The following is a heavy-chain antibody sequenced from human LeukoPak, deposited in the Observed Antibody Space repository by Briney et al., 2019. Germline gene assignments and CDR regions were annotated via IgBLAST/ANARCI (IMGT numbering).Heavy chain of an antibody. Sequence: PSETLSLTCTVSGYSISSGYYWGWIRQPPGKGLEWIGSIYHSGSTYYNPSLKSRVTISVDTSKNQFSLKLSSVTAADTAVYYCARGLTLRTYVWGSYRYDYWGQGTLVTVSS. V-gene: IGHV4-38-2*02. CDR1: GYSISSGYY. CDR2: IYHSGST. CDR3: ARGLTLRTYVWGSYRYDY. J-gene: IGHJ4*02. D-gene: IGHD3-16*02.